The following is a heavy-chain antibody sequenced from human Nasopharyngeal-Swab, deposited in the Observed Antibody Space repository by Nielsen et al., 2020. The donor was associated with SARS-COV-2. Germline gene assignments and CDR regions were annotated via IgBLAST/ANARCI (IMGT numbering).Heavy chain of an antibody. J-gene: IGHJ6*02. Sequence: SETLSLTCAVYGGSFSGYYWSWIRQPPGKGLEWIGEINHSGSTNYNPSPKSRVTISVDTSKNQFSLKLSSVTAADTAVYYCARVTAHGDYYYYYGMDVWGQGTTVTVSS. CDR1: GGSFSGYY. CDR3: ARVTAHGDYYYYYGMDV. CDR2: INHSGST. D-gene: IGHD3-10*01. V-gene: IGHV4-34*01.